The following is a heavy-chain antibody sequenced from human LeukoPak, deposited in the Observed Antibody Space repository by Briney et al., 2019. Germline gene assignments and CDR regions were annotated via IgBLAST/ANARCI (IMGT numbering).Heavy chain of an antibody. Sequence: SETLSLTCAVSGYSISTGYYWAWIRQPPGRGLEWITTIYYGGSTYYNPSLKSRVTISVDTSRNQFSLNLRSVTAADTAVYYCAIQSGATDYWGQGTLVTVSS. CDR1: GYSISTGYY. CDR3: AIQSGATDY. CDR2: IYYGGST. J-gene: IGHJ4*02. V-gene: IGHV4-38-2*01. D-gene: IGHD1-26*01.